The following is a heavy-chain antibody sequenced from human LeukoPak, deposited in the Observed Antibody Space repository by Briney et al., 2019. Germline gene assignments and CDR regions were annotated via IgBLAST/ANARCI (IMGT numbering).Heavy chain of an antibody. V-gene: IGHV4-39*01. J-gene: IGHJ4*02. D-gene: IGHD3-22*01. Sequence: SETLSLTCSVSGGFMSFNGYHWGWCRQSPGKGLELIGTIDHSGSTYFNPSLKNRGTISVDTSKKDLSLKLTSVTAAGTAVYYCARNYYDSSGLLDYWGQGTLVTVSS. CDR1: GGFMSFNGYH. CDR3: ARNYYDSSGLLDY. CDR2: IDHSGST.